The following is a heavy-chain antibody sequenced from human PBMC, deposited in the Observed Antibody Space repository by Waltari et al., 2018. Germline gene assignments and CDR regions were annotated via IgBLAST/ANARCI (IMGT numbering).Heavy chain of an antibody. Sequence: QVQLQQWGAGLLKPSETLSLTCAVYGGSFSGYYWSWIRQPPGKGLEWIGEINHSETTNCNPALKSRVTISVDTSKNQFSLQLNSVTPEDTAVYFCVRGRAVAGQYSFDYWGQGTLVTVSS. CDR2: INHSETT. D-gene: IGHD6-19*01. J-gene: IGHJ4*02. CDR3: VRGRAVAGQYSFDY. V-gene: IGHV4-34*01. CDR1: GGSFSGYY.